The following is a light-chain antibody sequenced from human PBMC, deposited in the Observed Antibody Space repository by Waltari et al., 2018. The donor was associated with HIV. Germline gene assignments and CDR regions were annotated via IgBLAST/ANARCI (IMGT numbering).Light chain of an antibody. CDR3: QSSDTSGTY. CDR1: ALPQLF. J-gene: IGLJ2*01. V-gene: IGLV3-25*03. CDR2: KDT. Sequence: FELTQPPSMSLSPGQTARIPCPGDALPQLFAYWFQQKSGQAPVLLIFKDTERQTGIPARFSGSSSGTVATLTISGVRAEDEADYYCQSSDTSGTYFGGGTKLTVL.